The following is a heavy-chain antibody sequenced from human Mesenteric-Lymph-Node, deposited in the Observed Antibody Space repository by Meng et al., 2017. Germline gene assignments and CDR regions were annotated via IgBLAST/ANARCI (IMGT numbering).Heavy chain of an antibody. V-gene: IGHV1-18*01. CDR1: GYTFTSHG. CDR3: ARDTLYYDILTGYSPTNWFDP. CDR2: ISAYNGNT. J-gene: IGHJ5*02. Sequence: QVQLVQSGSEVKKPGASVKVSFKASGYTFTSHGISWVRQAPGQGLEWMGWISAYNGNTNYAQKLQGRVTMTTDTSTSTAYMELRSLRSDDTAVYYCARDTLYYDILTGYSPTNWFDPWGQGTLVTVSS. D-gene: IGHD3-9*01.